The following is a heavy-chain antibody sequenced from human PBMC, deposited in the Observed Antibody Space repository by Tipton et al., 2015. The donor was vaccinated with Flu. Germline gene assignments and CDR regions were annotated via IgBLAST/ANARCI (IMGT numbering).Heavy chain of an antibody. D-gene: IGHD1-26*01. CDR3: ARVKSGARDYFDY. Sequence: SGDSIRNDYFWGWIRQPPGKGLEWIATIHRSGSTKYNPSLKSRVTISVDTSKNQFSLEMRSVTAADMAVYYCARVKSGARDYFDYWGQGTLVTVSS. CDR2: IHRSGST. CDR1: GDSIRNDYF. V-gene: IGHV4-38-2*02. J-gene: IGHJ4*02.